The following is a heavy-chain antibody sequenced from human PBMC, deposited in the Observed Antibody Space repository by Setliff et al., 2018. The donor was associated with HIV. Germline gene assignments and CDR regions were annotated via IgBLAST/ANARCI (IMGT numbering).Heavy chain of an antibody. V-gene: IGHV1-69*10. J-gene: IGHJ6*02. Sequence: SVKVSCKASGGTFSSYAISWVRQAPGQGLEWMGGIIPILGIANYAQKFQGRVTITRDTSARTDYMELSSLGSEDTAVYYCATATVVKWVDYYGMDVWGQGTTVTVSS. D-gene: IGHD1-26*01. CDR1: GGTFSSYA. CDR3: ATATVVKWVDYYGMDV. CDR2: IIPILGIA.